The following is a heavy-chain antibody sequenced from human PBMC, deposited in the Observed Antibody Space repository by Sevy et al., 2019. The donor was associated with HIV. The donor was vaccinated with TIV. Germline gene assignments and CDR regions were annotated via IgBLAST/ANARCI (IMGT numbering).Heavy chain of an antibody. D-gene: IGHD3-3*01. CDR3: AKDRVTVFGVVVTFDS. J-gene: IGHJ4*02. CDR1: GFTFDSYA. Sequence: GGSLRLSYAVSGFTFDSYAMHWVRQVAGKGLEWVSTISGSGYATYYADSVKGRFIISRDTSRNTLYLQMNSLRVEDSAVYFCAKDRVTVFGVVVTFDSWGQGTLVTVSS. V-gene: IGHV3-23*01. CDR2: ISGSGYAT.